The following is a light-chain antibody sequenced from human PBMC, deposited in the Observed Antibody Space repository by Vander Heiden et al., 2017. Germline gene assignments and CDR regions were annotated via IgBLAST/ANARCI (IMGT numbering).Light chain of an antibody. CDR1: SGHSSHA. CDR2: LNSDGSH. J-gene: IGLJ3*02. V-gene: IGLV4-69*01. CDR3: PTWGTRIPV. Sequence: QLVLTQSPSASASLGASAKLTCTLSSGHSSHAIERHQQQPEKGPRYLMNLNSDGSHSKGCGIPARFSGSSSRAEHYLTISCLQSEDEADYYCPTWGTRIPVFGGGTKLTVL.